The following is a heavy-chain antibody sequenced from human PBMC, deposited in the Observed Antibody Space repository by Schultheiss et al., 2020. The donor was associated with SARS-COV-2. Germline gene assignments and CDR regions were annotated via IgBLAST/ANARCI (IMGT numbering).Heavy chain of an antibody. Sequence: SETLSLTCIVSGDSISNNNYYWSWIRQPPGKGLEWIGYIYYSGSTNYNPSLKSRVTISVDTSKNQFSLKLSSVTAADTAVYYCARDQGGSYYWYFDLWGRGTLVTVSS. CDR3: ARDQGGSYYWYFDL. CDR1: GDSISNNNYY. CDR2: IYYSGST. V-gene: IGHV4-61*01. J-gene: IGHJ2*01. D-gene: IGHD1-26*01.